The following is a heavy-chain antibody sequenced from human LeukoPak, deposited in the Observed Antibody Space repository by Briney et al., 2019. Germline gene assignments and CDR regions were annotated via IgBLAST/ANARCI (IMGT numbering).Heavy chain of an antibody. CDR3: ARDPYSGSYGDYYYYYMDV. D-gene: IGHD1-26*01. CDR2: ITSSSSYI. CDR1: GFTLSNAW. J-gene: IGHJ6*03. Sequence: GGSLRLSCAASGFTLSNAWMNWVRQAPGKGLEWLSSITSSSSYIYYADSVKGRFTISRDNAKNSLYLQMNSLRDEDTAVYYCARDPYSGSYGDYYYYYMDVWGKGTTVTISS. V-gene: IGHV3-21*01.